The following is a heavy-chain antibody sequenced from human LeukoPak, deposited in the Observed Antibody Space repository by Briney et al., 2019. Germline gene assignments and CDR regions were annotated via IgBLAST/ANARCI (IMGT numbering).Heavy chain of an antibody. CDR1: GGTFSSYA. V-gene: IGHV1-2*02. CDR3: ARPVAVAGTIYFDY. D-gene: IGHD6-19*01. Sequence: ASVKVSCKASGGTFSSYAISWVRQAPGQGLEWMGWINPNSGDTNYAQKFQGRVTMTRDTSISTAYMELSRLRSDDTAVYYCARPVAVAGTIYFDYWGQGTLVTVSS. J-gene: IGHJ4*02. CDR2: INPNSGDT.